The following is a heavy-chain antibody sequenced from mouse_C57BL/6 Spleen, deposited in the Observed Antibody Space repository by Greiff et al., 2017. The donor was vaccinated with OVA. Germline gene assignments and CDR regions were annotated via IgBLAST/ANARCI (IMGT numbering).Heavy chain of an antibody. CDR3: ARARDITTVVAPFDD. V-gene: IGHV1-19*01. CDR2: INPYNGGT. J-gene: IGHJ2*01. CDR1: GYTFTDYY. Sequence: EVQLQQSGPVLVKPGASVKMSCKASGYTFTDYYMNWVKQSHGKSLEWIGVINPYNGGTSYNQKFKGKATLTVDKSSSTAYMELNSLTSEDSAVYYCARARDITTVVAPFDDWGQGTTLTVSS. D-gene: IGHD1-1*01.